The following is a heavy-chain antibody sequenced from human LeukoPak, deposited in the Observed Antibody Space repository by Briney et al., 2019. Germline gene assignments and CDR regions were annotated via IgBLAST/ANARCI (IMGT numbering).Heavy chain of an antibody. CDR2: INPNSGNT. J-gene: IGHJ6*02. D-gene: IGHD3-3*01. CDR3: ARVYYDFWSGYYGKSSWYYYYYGMDV. V-gene: IGHV1-8*01. Sequence: ASVKVSCKASGYTFTSYDINWVRQATGQGLEWMGWINPNSGNTGYAQKFQGRVTMTRNTSISTAYMELSSLRSEDTAVYYCARVYYDFWSGYYGKSSWYYYYYGMDVWGQGTTVTVSS. CDR1: GYTFTSYD.